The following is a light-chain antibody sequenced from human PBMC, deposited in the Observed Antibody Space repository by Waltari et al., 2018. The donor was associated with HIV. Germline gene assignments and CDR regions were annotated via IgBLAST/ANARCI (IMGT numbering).Light chain of an antibody. J-gene: IGLJ3*02. CDR1: SSDVGGYNY. CDR2: EVS. Sequence: QSALTQPASVSGSPGQSITIPCTGTSSDVGGYNYVSWYQQHPGKAPKLMIYEVSNRPSGVSNRFSGSKSGNTASLTISGLQAEDEADYYCSSYTSSSTRVFGGGTKLTVL. CDR3: SSYTSSSTRV. V-gene: IGLV2-14*01.